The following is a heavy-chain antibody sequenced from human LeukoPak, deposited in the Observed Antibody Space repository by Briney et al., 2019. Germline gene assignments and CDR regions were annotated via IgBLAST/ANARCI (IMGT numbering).Heavy chain of an antibody. CDR3: ARSDGSSSQPPAIDY. CDR1: GGSISSYY. CDR2: IYYSGST. Sequence: PSETLSLTCTVSGGSISSYYWSWIRQPPRKGLEWIGYIYYSGSTNYNPSLKSRVTISVDTSKNQFSLKLSSVTAADTAVYYCARSDGSSSQPPAIDYWGQGTLVTVSS. J-gene: IGHJ4*02. V-gene: IGHV4-59*01. D-gene: IGHD6-13*01.